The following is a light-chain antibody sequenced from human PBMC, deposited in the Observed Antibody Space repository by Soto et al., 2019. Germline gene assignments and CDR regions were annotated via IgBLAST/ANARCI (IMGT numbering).Light chain of an antibody. V-gene: IGLV2-14*03. CDR1: SSDVGGNKY. J-gene: IGLJ1*01. Sequence: QAALTQPASVSGSPGQSMTISCTGTSSDVGGNKYVSWYQHYPGKAPKLMICDVSNRPSGVSNRFSGSKSGNTASLTISGLQAEDDADYYCSAFTGTTYVFGTGT. CDR3: SAFTGTTYV. CDR2: DVS.